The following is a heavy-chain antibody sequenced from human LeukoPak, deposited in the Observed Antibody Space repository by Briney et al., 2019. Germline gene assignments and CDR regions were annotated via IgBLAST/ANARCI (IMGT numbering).Heavy chain of an antibody. V-gene: IGHV4-59*01. J-gene: IGHJ5*02. CDR3: ARAAGFYDTNWFDP. CDR1: GGSISSYY. CDR2: IYYSGST. D-gene: IGHD3-22*01. Sequence: SETLSLTCTVSGGSISSYYWSWIRQPPGKGLEWIGYIYYSGSTNYNPSLKRRVTISVDTSKNQFSLKLSSVTAADTAVYYCARAAGFYDTNWFDPWGQGTLVTVSS.